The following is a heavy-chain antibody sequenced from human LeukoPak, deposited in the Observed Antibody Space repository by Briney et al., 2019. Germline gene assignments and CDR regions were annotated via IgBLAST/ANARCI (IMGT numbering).Heavy chain of an antibody. CDR3: ARDPITMIVAHSAAFDI. D-gene: IGHD3-22*01. CDR1: GGSISSGDYY. Sequence: SETLSLTCTVSGGSISSGDYYWSWIRQPPGRGLEWIGYIYYSGSTYYNPSPKSRVTISVDTSKNQFSLKLSSVSAADTAVYYCARDPITMIVAHSAAFDIWGQGTMVTVSS. J-gene: IGHJ3*02. CDR2: IYYSGST. V-gene: IGHV4-30-4*01.